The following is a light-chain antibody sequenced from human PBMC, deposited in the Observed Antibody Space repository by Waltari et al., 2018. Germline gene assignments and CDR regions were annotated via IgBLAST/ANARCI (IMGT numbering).Light chain of an antibody. CDR2: EVT. V-gene: IGLV2-14*01. J-gene: IGLJ3*02. CDR1: SSDVGGYNH. Sequence: QSALTQPASVSGSLGQSITISCTGTSSDVGGYNHVSWYQQHPGKAPKLMVYEVTNRPSGVSKRFPGAKAGNTASLTIAGLQAEDEADYYGKSYRRSSTPGVFGGGTKLTVL. CDR3: KSYRRSSTPGV.